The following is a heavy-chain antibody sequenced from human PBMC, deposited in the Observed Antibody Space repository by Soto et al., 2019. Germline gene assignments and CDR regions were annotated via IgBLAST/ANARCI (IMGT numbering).Heavy chain of an antibody. CDR1: GYPVTAYY. V-gene: IGHV1-2*02. CDR2: INPATGAA. CDR3: SRGGGVGVAGSAAFDM. D-gene: IGHD3-3*01. Sequence: QLHLVQSGAVVKKPGASVTVSCSASGYPVTAYYMHWVRQAPGRGLVWMGGINPATGAAKYTQKFPGRVTMTRDPSTSTGFMELSGLTSEDTAVFYWSRGGGVGVAGSAAFDMWGQGTLVTVSS. J-gene: IGHJ3*02.